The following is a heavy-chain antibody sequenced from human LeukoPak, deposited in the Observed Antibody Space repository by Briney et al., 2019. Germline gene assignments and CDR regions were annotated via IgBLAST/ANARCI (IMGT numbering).Heavy chain of an antibody. CDR1: GGSFSGYY. D-gene: IGHD3-3*01. CDR2: INHSGST. V-gene: IGHV4-34*01. CDR3: ASWTSRAEFDY. J-gene: IGHJ4*02. Sequence: SETLSLTCAVYGGSFSGYYWSWIRQPPGKGLEWIGEINHSGSTNYNPSLKSRVTISVDTSKNQFSLKLSSVTAADTAVYYCASWTSRAEFDYWGQGTLVTVSS.